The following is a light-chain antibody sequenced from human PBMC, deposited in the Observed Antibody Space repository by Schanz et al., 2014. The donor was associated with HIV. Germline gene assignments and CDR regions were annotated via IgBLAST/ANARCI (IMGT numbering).Light chain of an antibody. V-gene: IGLV2-23*02. Sequence: QSALTQPASVSGSPGQSITISCTGTSTDVGSYNLLSWYQQHPGKAPKLMIYDINKRPSGVPDRFSGSKSGNTASLTISGLQAEDEADYYCCSYAGSSTHVFGTGTKLTVL. J-gene: IGLJ1*01. CDR2: DIN. CDR1: STDVGSYNL. CDR3: CSYAGSSTHV.